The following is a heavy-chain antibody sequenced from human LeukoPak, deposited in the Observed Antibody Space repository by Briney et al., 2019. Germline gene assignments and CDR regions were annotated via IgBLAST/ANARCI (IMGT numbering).Heavy chain of an antibody. Sequence: GGSLRLSCAASGFTFSSYAMHWVRQAPGKGLEWVAVISYNGSNKYYADSVKGRFTISRDNSKNTLYLQMNSLRAEDTAVYYCARDWEMATILNWFDPWGQGTLVTVSS. D-gene: IGHD5-24*01. CDR1: GFTFSSYA. CDR3: ARDWEMATILNWFDP. J-gene: IGHJ5*02. V-gene: IGHV3-30*04. CDR2: ISYNGSNK.